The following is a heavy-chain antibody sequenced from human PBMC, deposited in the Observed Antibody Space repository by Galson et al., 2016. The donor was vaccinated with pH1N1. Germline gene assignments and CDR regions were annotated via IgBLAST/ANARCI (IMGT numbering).Heavy chain of an antibody. CDR1: GFSLSTSGVG. V-gene: IGHV2-5*02. CDR2: IYWDDDK. Sequence: PALVKPTQTLTLTCTFSGFSLSTSGVGVGWIRQPPGKALEWLALIYWDDDKRYSPSLKSRLTITKDTSKNQVVPTMTNMDPVDPATYYCSLSTRWSPPWSNCFDPWDQGTLVTGSS. D-gene: IGHD6-13*01. J-gene: IGHJ5*02. CDR3: SLSTRWSPPWSNCFDP.